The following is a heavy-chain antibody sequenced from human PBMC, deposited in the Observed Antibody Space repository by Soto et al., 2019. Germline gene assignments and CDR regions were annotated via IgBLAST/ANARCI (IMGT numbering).Heavy chain of an antibody. CDR2: ISSSSSYI. V-gene: IGHV3-21*01. D-gene: IGHD2-15*01. CDR3: ARGARYCSGGSCYSDY. Sequence: GGSLRLSCAASGFTFSSYSMNWVRQAPGKGLEWVSSISSSSSYIYYADSVKGRFTISRDNAKNSLYLQMNSLRAEDTAVYYCARGARYCSGGSCYSDYWGQGTLVTVSS. J-gene: IGHJ4*02. CDR1: GFTFSSYS.